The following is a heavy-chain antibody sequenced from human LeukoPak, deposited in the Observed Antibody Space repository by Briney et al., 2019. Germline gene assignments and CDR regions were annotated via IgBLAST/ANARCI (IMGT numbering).Heavy chain of an antibody. CDR2: FDPEDGET. V-gene: IGHV1-24*01. D-gene: IGHD4-23*01. CDR1: GYTLTELS. Sequence: AASVKVSCKVSGYTLTELSMHWVRQAPGKGLEWMGGFDPEDGETIYAQKFQGRVTMTEDTSTDTAYMELSSLRSEDTAVYYCATGGTVVTAFDYWGQGTLVTVSS. CDR3: ATGGTVVTAFDY. J-gene: IGHJ4*02.